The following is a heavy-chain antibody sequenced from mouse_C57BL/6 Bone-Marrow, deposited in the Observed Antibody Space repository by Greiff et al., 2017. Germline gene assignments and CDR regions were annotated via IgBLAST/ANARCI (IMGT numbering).Heavy chain of an antibody. J-gene: IGHJ1*03. V-gene: IGHV1-18*01. Sequence: VQLQQSGPELVKPGASVKIPCKASGYTFTDYNMDWVKQSHGKSLEWIGDINPNNGGTIYNQKFKGKATLTGDKSSITAYMELRSLTSEDTAVYYCAREGGITTVVAHWYFDVWGTGTTVTVSS. CDR1: GYTFTDYN. D-gene: IGHD1-1*01. CDR2: INPNNGGT. CDR3: AREGGITTVVAHWYFDV.